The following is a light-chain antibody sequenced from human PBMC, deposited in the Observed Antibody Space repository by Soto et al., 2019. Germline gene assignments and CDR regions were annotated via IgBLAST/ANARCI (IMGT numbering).Light chain of an antibody. CDR3: CLYTSSRTVV. CDR2: EVN. Sequence: QSVLTQPPSVSGSPGQSVTISCTGTSSDVGSYNRVSWYQQFPGTAPKLMIYEVNNRPSGVPDRFSGSKSGNTASLSISGLQAEDEADYYCCLYTSSRTVVFGGGTKLTVL. J-gene: IGLJ2*01. CDR1: SSDVGSYNR. V-gene: IGLV2-18*01.